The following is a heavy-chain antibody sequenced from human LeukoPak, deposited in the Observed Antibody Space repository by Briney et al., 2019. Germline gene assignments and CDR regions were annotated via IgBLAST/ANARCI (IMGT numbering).Heavy chain of an antibody. CDR3: ARDSGWPGSDAFDI. J-gene: IGHJ3*02. V-gene: IGHV4-38-2*02. CDR1: GYSISSGYY. CDR2: IYHSGST. D-gene: IGHD6-19*01. Sequence: SETLSLTCTVSGYSISSGYYWGWIRQPPGKGLEWIGSIYHSGSTYYNPSLKSRVTISVDTSKNQFSLKLSSVTAADTAVYYCARDSGWPGSDAFDIWGQGTMVTVSS.